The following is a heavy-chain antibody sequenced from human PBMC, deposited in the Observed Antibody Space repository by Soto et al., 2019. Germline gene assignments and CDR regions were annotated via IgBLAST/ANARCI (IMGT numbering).Heavy chain of an antibody. CDR2: ISSSGSTK. D-gene: IGHD3-10*01. Sequence: QVQLVDSGGGLVKPGGSLRLSCAASGFTFSDHYMTWIRQAPGKGLEWVSKISSSGSTKYYADSVKGRFTVSRDNAKNSVYLQMDSLRAEDTAVYYCASDHHYYASGHWGQGTLVTVSS. J-gene: IGHJ4*02. V-gene: IGHV3-11*01. CDR3: ASDHHYYASGH. CDR1: GFTFSDHY.